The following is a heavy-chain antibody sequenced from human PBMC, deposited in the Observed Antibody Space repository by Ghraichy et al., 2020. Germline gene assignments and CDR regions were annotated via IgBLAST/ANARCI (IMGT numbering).Heavy chain of an antibody. J-gene: IGHJ3*02. D-gene: IGHD5-18*01. V-gene: IGHV3-48*02. CDR3: ARFGRYSYEVGDI. CDR1: GFTFSIYG. CDR2: ISSSSGTI. Sequence: GESLNISCVASGFTFSIYGMNWVRRAPGKGLEWVSYISSSSGTIYFADSMKGRFTISRDNAKNSLYLQMNSLRDEDTAVYYCARFGRYSYEVGDIWGQGATVTVSS.